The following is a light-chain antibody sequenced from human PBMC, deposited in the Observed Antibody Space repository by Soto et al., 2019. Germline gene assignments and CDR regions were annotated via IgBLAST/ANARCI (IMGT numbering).Light chain of an antibody. CDR2: GAS. V-gene: IGKV3-20*01. CDR3: QQYGSSGT. Sequence: EIVLTHSPGTLSLSPCERATLSSRASQSVSINYLAWYQQKPGQAPRLLIYGASNRATGIPDRFSGSGSGTDFTLTISRLEPEDFAVYYCQQYGSSGTFGQGTKVDIK. CDR1: QSVSINY. J-gene: IGKJ1*01.